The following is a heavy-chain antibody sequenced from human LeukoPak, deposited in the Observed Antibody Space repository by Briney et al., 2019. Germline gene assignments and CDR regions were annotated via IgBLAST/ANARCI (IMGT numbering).Heavy chain of an antibody. J-gene: IGHJ4*02. V-gene: IGHV4-59*01. CDR1: GGSISSYY. Sequence: SETLSLTCTVSGGSISSYYWSWIRQPPGKGLEWIGYIYYSGGTNYNPSLKSRVTISVDTSKNQFSLKLSSVTAADTAVYYCARVEYYGSGSLDYWGQGTLVTVSS. CDR2: IYYSGGT. CDR3: ARVEYYGSGSLDY. D-gene: IGHD3-10*01.